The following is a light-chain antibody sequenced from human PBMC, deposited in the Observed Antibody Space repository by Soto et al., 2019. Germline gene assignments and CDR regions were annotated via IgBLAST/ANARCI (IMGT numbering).Light chain of an antibody. CDR1: QSISSY. J-gene: IGKJ2*01. CDR2: AAS. V-gene: IGKV1-39*01. CDR3: QQSYSTPQT. Sequence: DIQMTQSPSSLSASVGDRVTITCRASQSISSYLNWYQQNPGKAPKLLIYAASSLQSGVPSRFSGSGSGTDVSLTISSLQPEDFATYYCQQSYSTPQTFGQGTKLEIK.